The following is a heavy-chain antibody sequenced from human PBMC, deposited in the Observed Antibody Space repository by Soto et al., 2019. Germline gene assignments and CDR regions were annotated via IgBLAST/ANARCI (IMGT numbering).Heavy chain of an antibody. J-gene: IGHJ6*02. Sequence: QVQLVQSGAEVKKPGSSVKVSCKASGGTFSTCTISWVRQAPGQGLEWMGGIIPMFATPTYAQKFQGRVTITADESTNTVYMEVRRLRSEDTAVYFCASNIPPAIGDAGIHYYGMDVWGQGSTVTVSS. V-gene: IGHV1-69*01. D-gene: IGHD1-1*01. CDR1: GGTFSTCT. CDR2: IIPMFATP. CDR3: ASNIPPAIGDAGIHYYGMDV.